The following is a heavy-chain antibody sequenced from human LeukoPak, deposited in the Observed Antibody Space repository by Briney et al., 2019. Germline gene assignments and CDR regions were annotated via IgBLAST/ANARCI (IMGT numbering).Heavy chain of an antibody. CDR3: ARGVEWLPSFDY. Sequence: ASVKVSCKASGYTFTSYGITWVRQAPGQGLDWMGWISAYNGNTNYAQKLQGRVTMTTDTSTSTAYMELRSLGSDDTTVYYCARGVEWLPSFDYWGQGTLVTVSS. J-gene: IGHJ4*02. D-gene: IGHD5-12*01. CDR1: GYTFTSYG. CDR2: ISAYNGNT. V-gene: IGHV1-18*01.